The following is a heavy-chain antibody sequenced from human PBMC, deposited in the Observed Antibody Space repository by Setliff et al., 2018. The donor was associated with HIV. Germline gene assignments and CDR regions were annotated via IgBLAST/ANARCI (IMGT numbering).Heavy chain of an antibody. CDR1: GYTYTDSR. CDR2: IDSFKGNT. V-gene: IGHV1-18*01. D-gene: IGHD6-19*01. Sequence: ASVKVSCKTSGYTYTDSRITWVRQAPGQGLEWMGWIDSFKGNTKYAQKFQGRVTMITDTSTNTAYMELKSLRSDDTAMYYCARKYTGGPLDYWGQGTLVTVSS. J-gene: IGHJ4*02. CDR3: ARKYTGGPLDY.